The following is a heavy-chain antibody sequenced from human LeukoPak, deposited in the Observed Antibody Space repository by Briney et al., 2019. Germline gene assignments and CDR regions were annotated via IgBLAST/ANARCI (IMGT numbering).Heavy chain of an antibody. CDR2: ISSSSSTI. J-gene: IGHJ4*02. D-gene: IGHD6-19*01. CDR1: GFTFSSYE. CDR3: ARERVAGTFDY. V-gene: IGHV3-48*03. Sequence: GGSLRLSCAASGFTFSSYEMNWVRQAPGKGLEWVSYISSSSSTIYYADSVKGRFTISRDNAKNSLYLQMNSLRAEDTAVYYCARERVAGTFDYWGQGTLVTVSS.